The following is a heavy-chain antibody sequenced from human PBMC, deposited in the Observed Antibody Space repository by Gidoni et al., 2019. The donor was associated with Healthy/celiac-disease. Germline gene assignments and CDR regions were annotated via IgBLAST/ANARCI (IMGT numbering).Heavy chain of an antibody. V-gene: IGHV1-3*01. Sequence: QVQLVQSGAEGKKPGASVQACCKASGYTFSSYAMHWVRQAPGQRLEWIGWSNAGNGKTNYTQQFQGRVTITRDPSASTAYMELGSLGSEDTAVYYCARSDCYDSSGLRFDPWGQGTLVTVSS. CDR3: ARSDCYDSSGLRFDP. D-gene: IGHD3-22*01. CDR1: GYTFSSYA. CDR2: SNAGNGKT. J-gene: IGHJ5*02.